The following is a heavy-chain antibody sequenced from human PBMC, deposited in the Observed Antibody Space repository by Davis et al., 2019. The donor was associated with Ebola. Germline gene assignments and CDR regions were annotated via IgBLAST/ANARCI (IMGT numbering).Heavy chain of an antibody. CDR2: IWYDGSNK. J-gene: IGHJ4*02. D-gene: IGHD2-2*01. CDR3: ARDSSRRGFDY. V-gene: IGHV3-33*01. CDR1: GFTFSSYG. Sequence: PGGSLRLSCAASGFTFSSYGMHWVRQAPGKGLERVAVIWYDGSNKYYADSVKGRFTISRDNSKNTLYLQMNSLRAEDTAVYYCARDSSRRGFDYWGQGTLVTVSS.